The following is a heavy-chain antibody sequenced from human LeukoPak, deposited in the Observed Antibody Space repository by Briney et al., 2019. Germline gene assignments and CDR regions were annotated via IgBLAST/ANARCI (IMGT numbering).Heavy chain of an antibody. CDR1: GFTFSSYA. D-gene: IGHD1-26*01. CDR2: ISSSSSYI. CDR3: ARESGAGAPDRY. V-gene: IGHV3-21*01. J-gene: IGHJ4*02. Sequence: GGSLRLSCAASGFTFSSYAMSWVRQAPGKGLEWVSSISSSSSYIYYADSVKGRFTISRDNAKNSLYLQMNSLRAEDTAVYYCARESGAGAPDRYWGQGTLVTVSS.